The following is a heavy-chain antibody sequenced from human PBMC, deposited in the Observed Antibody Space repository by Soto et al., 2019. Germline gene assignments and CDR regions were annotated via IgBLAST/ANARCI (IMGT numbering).Heavy chain of an antibody. J-gene: IGHJ4*02. V-gene: IGHV1-18*04. CDR1: GYTFTTSG. D-gene: IGHD1-7*01. CDR3: TRAGASDWNYVSTSS. Sequence: QLVQSGAEVKKPGASVKVSCKASGYTFTTSGFNWVRQAPGQGLEWMGWISAKSGNTNYAQKLQGRVTVTTDTSTSTVYTELKSLTSDDTAIYYCTRAGASDWNYVSTSSWGQGTLVTVSS. CDR2: ISAKSGNT.